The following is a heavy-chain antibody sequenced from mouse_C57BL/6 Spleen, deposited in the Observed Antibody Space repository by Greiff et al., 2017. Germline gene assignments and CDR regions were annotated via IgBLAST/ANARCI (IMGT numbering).Heavy chain of an antibody. CDR3: ARYIPLTGTDY. CDR2: IRNKANGYTT. V-gene: IGHV7-3*01. D-gene: IGHD4-1*01. Sequence: EVQGVESGGGLVQPGGSLSLSCAASGFTFTDYYMSWVRQPPGKALEWLGFIRNKANGYTTEYSASVKGRFTISRDNSQSILYRQMNALGAEDSATYCCARYIPLTGTDYWGKGTTLTVAT. CDR1: GFTFTDYY. J-gene: IGHJ2*01.